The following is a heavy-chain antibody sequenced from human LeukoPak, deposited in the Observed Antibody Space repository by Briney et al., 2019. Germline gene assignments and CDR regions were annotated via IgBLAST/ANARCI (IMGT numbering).Heavy chain of an antibody. CDR3: AKLSSRVTGTTDLFDY. V-gene: IGHV3-30*18. J-gene: IGHJ4*02. D-gene: IGHD1-7*01. Sequence: PGGSLRLSCAASGFTFSSYGMHWVRQAPGKGLEWVAVISYDGSNKYYADSVKGRFTISRDNSKNTLYLQMNSLRAEDTAVYYCAKLSSRVTGTTDLFDYWGQGTLVTVSS. CDR1: GFTFSSYG. CDR2: ISYDGSNK.